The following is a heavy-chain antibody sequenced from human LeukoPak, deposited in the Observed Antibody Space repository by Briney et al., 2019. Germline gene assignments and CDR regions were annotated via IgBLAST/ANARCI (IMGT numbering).Heavy chain of an antibody. CDR1: GGSVSSGSYY. V-gene: IGHV4-61*01. Sequence: SETLSLTCTVSGGSVSSGSYYWSWIRQPPGKGLEWIGYIYYSGSTNYNPSLKSRVTISVDTSKNQFSLKLSPVTAADTAVYYCARDGDSSGWYYFDYWGQGTLVTVSS. D-gene: IGHD6-19*01. J-gene: IGHJ4*02. CDR3: ARDGDSSGWYYFDY. CDR2: IYYSGST.